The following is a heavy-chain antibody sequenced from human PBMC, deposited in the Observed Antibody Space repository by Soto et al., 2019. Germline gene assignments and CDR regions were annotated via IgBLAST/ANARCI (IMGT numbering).Heavy chain of an antibody. J-gene: IGHJ4*02. Sequence: SETLSLTCAVYGGSFSGYYWTWIRQPPGTGLEWIGEINHSGSTNYNPSLKSRVTISVDTSKNQFSLKLTSVTAADTAVYYCARRWGTYFDFWGQGPLVTVSS. D-gene: IGHD7-27*01. CDR2: INHSGST. V-gene: IGHV4-34*01. CDR3: ARRWGTYFDF. CDR1: GGSFSGYY.